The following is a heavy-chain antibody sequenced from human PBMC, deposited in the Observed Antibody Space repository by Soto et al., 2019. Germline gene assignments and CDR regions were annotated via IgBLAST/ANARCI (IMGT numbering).Heavy chain of an antibody. CDR3: ARDYIAVAGRWFDP. CDR2: IYYSGST. D-gene: IGHD6-19*01. J-gene: IGHJ5*02. CDR1: GGSISSSSYY. Sequence: SETLSLTCTVSGGSISSSSYYWGWIRQPPGKGLEWIGSIYYSGSTYYNPSLKSRVTISVDTSKNQFSLKLSSVTAADTAVYYCARDYIAVAGRWFDPWGQGTLVTVSS. V-gene: IGHV4-39*02.